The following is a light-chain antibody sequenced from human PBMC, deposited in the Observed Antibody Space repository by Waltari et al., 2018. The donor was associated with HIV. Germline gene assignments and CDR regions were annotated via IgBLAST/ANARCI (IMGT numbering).Light chain of an antibody. CDR2: TNI. Sequence: QSVLTQPPSASGTPGQRVNISCSVGSSNIGSNPVNWYRQFPGEAPKLLIYTNIQRPSGVPDRFSGSKSGTSASLAISGLQSEDEADFYCAVWDDSLRSVLFGGGTRLTVL. CDR3: AVWDDSLRSVL. V-gene: IGLV1-44*01. CDR1: SSNIGSNP. J-gene: IGLJ3*02.